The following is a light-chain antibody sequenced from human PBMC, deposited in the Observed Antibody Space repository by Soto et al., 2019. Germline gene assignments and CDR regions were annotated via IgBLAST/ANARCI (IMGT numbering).Light chain of an antibody. J-gene: IGLJ2*01. CDR3: SSNAGSNNLV. V-gene: IGLV2-8*01. CDR1: SSDVGDYNY. CDR2: EVS. Sequence: QSALTQPPSASGTPGQSVTIPCTGTSSDVGDYNYVSWYQQHPGKAPKLMIYEVSRRPSGDPDRFSGSKSGNTASLTVSGLQAEDEADYYCSSNAGSNNLVFGGGTKLTVL.